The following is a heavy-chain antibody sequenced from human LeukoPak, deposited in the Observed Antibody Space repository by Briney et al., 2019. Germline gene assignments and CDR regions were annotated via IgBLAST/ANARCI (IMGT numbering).Heavy chain of an antibody. CDR1: GFTFSSYE. CDR2: ISSSGSTI. D-gene: IGHD2-2*01. J-gene: IGHJ4*02. V-gene: IGHV3-48*03. CDR3: AKDSKVVPAASNIDY. Sequence: GGSLRLSCAASGFTFSSYEMKWVRQAPGKGLEWVSYISSSGSTIHYADSVKGRFTNSRDNAKNSLYLQMNSLRAEDTAVYYCAKDSKVVPAASNIDYWGQGTLVTVSS.